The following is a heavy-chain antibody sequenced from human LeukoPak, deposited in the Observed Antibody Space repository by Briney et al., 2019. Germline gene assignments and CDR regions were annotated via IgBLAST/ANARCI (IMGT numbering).Heavy chain of an antibody. Sequence: ASVKVSCKASGYTFTGYYMHWVRQAPGQGLEWMGRINPNSGGTNYAQKFQGRVTMTRDTSISTAYMELSRLRSDDTAVYYCARAPFHRPSVTSFNLDYWGQGTLVTVSS. CDR1: GYTFTGYY. CDR3: ARAPFHRPSVTSFNLDY. D-gene: IGHD4-17*01. J-gene: IGHJ4*02. V-gene: IGHV1-2*06. CDR2: INPNSGGT.